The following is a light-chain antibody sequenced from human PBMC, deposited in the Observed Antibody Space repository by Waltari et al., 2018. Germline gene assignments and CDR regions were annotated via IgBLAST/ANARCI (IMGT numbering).Light chain of an antibody. J-gene: IGKJ3*01. Sequence: DIQMTQSPSSLSASVGARVTITCRASQYISNNLNCYQQKPRKAPKRLIYSASSLQSGVPSRFSGSGSGTDFTLTISSLQPEDFATYDCQQSFTTPLFTFGPGTKVDIK. CDR1: QYISNN. CDR3: QQSFTTPLFT. V-gene: IGKV1-39*01. CDR2: SAS.